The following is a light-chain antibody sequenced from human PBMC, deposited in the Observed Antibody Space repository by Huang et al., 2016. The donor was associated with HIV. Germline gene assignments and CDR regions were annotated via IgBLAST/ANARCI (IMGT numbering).Light chain of an antibody. CDR1: QGIGNS. CDR3: QQYYSTPRVT. Sequence: DIQMTQSPSSLSASVGDRVTITCRASQGIGNSLAWYQQKPGKAPKLLLYAASRLETGVPSRFSGSGSGTDSTLTISGLQPEDFATYYCQQYYSTPRVTFGGGTKVEIK. CDR2: AAS. J-gene: IGKJ4*01. V-gene: IGKV1-NL1*01.